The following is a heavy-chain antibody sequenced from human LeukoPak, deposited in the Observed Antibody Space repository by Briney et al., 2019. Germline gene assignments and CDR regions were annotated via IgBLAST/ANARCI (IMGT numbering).Heavy chain of an antibody. V-gene: IGHV4-61*01. CDR2: IYYSGST. CDR1: GGSVSSGSYY. Sequence: SETLSLTCTVSGGSVSSGSYYWSWIRQPPGKGLEWIGYIYYSGSTNYNPSLKSRVTISVDTSKNQFSLKLSSVTAADTAVYYCARDTAVFYDSSGYSRGSWFDPWGQGTLVTVSS. CDR3: ARDTAVFYDSSGYSRGSWFDP. J-gene: IGHJ5*02. D-gene: IGHD3-22*01.